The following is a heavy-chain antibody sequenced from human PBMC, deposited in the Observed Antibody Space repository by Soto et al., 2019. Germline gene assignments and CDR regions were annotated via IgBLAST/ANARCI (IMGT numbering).Heavy chain of an antibody. CDR1: GITFSNTW. CDR2: INSDGTTT. Sequence: GGSLRLSCAASGITFSNTWMHWVRQVPGKGLVWVAYINSDGTTTTYADSVRGRFTISRDNAKNTVYLQMNSLRAEDTALYYCTTDGSYAQCVWGQGTAVTVSS. V-gene: IGHV3-74*01. D-gene: IGHD2-2*01. J-gene: IGHJ6*02. CDR3: TTDGSYAQCV.